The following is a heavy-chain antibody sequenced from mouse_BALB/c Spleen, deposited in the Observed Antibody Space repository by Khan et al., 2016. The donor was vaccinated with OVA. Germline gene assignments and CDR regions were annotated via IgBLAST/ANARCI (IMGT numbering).Heavy chain of an antibody. J-gene: IGHJ3*01. D-gene: IGHD1-1*01. CDR3: ARAFYYGAWFAY. V-gene: IGHV2-9*02. CDR1: GFSLTSYG. Sequence: VQLQESGPGLVAPSQTLSITCTVSGFSLTSYGVHWVRQPPGKGLEWLGVIWAGGSTNHNSALMSRLSISKDNSTSQGFLKMNSLQTDDRALYYCARAFYYGAWFAYWGQGTLVTVSA. CDR2: IWAGGST.